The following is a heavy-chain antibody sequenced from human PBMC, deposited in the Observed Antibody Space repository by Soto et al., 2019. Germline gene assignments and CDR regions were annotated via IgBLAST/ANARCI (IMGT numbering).Heavy chain of an antibody. D-gene: IGHD6-13*01. V-gene: IGHV4-4*02. CDR2: IYHSGST. CDR3: ARDLIAAAGGVKN. CDR1: GGSISSSNW. J-gene: IGHJ4*02. Sequence: TSETLSLTCAVSGGSISSSNWLNWVRQPPGKGLEWIGEIYHSGSTNYNPSLKSRVTISVDKSKNQFSLKLSSVTAADTAVYYCARDLIAAAGGVKNWGQGTLVTVSS.